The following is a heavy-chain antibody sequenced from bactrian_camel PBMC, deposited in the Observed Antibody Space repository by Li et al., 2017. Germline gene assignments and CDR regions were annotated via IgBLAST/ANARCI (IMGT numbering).Heavy chain of an antibody. CDR2: LDADGRT. CDR3: AADPDYRCAWISWREFNY. V-gene: IGHV3S53*01. CDR1: GYIYSSAF. D-gene: IGHD4*01. J-gene: IGHJ4*01. Sequence: HVQLVESGGGSVQAGGSLRLSCAASGYIYSSAFMAWFRQAPGKEREGVATLDADGRTTYSDSAKGRFVISSDTSDNSGNTLYLQMNDLKPEDSAMYYCAADPDYRCAWISWREFNYWGRGTQVTVS.